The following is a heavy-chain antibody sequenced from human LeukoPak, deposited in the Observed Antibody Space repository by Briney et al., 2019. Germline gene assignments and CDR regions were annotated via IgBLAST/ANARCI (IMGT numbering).Heavy chain of an antibody. J-gene: IGHJ5*02. D-gene: IGHD6-19*01. CDR2: ISSSGSTI. V-gene: IGHV3-11*01. CDR1: GFTFSDYY. Sequence: PGGSLRLSCAASGFTFSDYYMGWIRQAPGKGLEWVSYISSSGSTIYYADSVKGRFTISRDNAKNSLYLQMNSLRAEDTAVYYCARDQIAVAGRSRYNWFDPWGQGTLVTVSS. CDR3: ARDQIAVAGRSRYNWFDP.